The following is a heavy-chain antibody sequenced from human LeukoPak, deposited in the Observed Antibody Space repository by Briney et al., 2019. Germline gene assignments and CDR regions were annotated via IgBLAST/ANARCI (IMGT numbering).Heavy chain of an antibody. CDR3: ARDSSAWYFDY. D-gene: IGHD6-19*01. CDR2: IYTTGGT. J-gene: IGHJ4*02. Sequence: SETLSLTCTVSGGSISSYYWSWIRQPAGERLEWIGRIYTTGGTNYNPSLKSRVTISVDTSKNQFSLKLISVTAADTAVYYCARDSSAWYFDYWGQGTLVTVSS. CDR1: GGSISSYY. V-gene: IGHV4-4*07.